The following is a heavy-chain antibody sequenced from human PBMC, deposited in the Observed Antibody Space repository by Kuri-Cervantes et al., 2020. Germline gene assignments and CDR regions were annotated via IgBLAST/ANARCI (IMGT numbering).Heavy chain of an antibody. Sequence: LSLTCAASGFTFSSYSMNWVRQAPGKGLEWVSSISSSSSYIYYADSVKGRFTISRDNAKNSLYLQMNSLRAEDTAVYYCARDSYYYDSSGHPTVGNIEFDYWGQGTLVTVSS. V-gene: IGHV3-21*01. J-gene: IGHJ4*02. CDR1: GFTFSSYS. CDR3: ARDSYYYDSSGHPTVGNIEFDY. D-gene: IGHD3-22*01. CDR2: ISSSSSYI.